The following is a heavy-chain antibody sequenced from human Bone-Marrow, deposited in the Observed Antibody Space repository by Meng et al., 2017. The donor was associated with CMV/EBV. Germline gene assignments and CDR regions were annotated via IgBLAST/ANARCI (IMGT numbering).Heavy chain of an antibody. J-gene: IGHJ4*02. CDR2: ISVGGSTI. V-gene: IGHV3-48*03. Sequence: GESLKISCAASGFTFSSYEMNWVRQAPGKGLEWVSYISVGGSTIYYTDSVKGRFTISRDNAKNSLYLQMNSLRAEDTAVYYCAKNGRYCSSTSCFDTQYYFDYWDQGTLVTVSS. CDR3: AKNGRYCSSTSCFDTQYYFDY. CDR1: GFTFSSYE. D-gene: IGHD2-2*01.